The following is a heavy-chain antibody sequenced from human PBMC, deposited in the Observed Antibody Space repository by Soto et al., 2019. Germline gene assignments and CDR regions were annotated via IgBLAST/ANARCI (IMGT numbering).Heavy chain of an antibody. V-gene: IGHV4-34*01. D-gene: IGHD3-3*01. Sequence: QVQLQQWGAGVLKPSETLSLTCAVYGGSFSGYYWSWIRQPPGKGLEWIGEINHSGSTNYNPSLKSRVTISVDTSKNQFSLKLSSVTAADTALYYCARGRVSIFGVVIILSTRNWFDPWGQVTLVTVSS. CDR3: ARGRVSIFGVVIILSTRNWFDP. CDR2: INHSGST. J-gene: IGHJ5*02. CDR1: GGSFSGYY.